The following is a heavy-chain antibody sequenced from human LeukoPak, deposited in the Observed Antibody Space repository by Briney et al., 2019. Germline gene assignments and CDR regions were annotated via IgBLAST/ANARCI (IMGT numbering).Heavy chain of an antibody. D-gene: IGHD3-22*01. CDR1: GFGFGSYG. V-gene: IGHV3-21*01. CDR3: ARDVGGDSTGFCYFDL. J-gene: IGHJ2*01. Sequence: KPGGSLRLSCAASGFGFGSYGMNWVRQAPGKGLEWVSSISRNGDYIDYAASLKGRFIISRDNANKSLSLEMNSLRVEDTALYFCARDVGGDSTGFCYFDLWGRGTLVTVSS. CDR2: ISRNGDYI.